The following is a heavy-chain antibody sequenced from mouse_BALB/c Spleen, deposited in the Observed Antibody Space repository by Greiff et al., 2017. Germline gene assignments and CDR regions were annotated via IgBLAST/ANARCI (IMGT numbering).Heavy chain of an antibody. CDR1: GYTFTSYW. J-gene: IGHJ3*01. CDR2: INPSTGYT. V-gene: IGHV1-7*01. D-gene: IGHD3-1*01. Sequence: VQVVESGAELAKPGASVKMSCKASGYTFTSYWMHWVKQRPGQGLEWIGYINPSTGYTEYNQKFKDKATLTADKSSSTAYMQLSSLTSEDSAVYYCARGSSGYVAWFAYWGQGTLVTVSA. CDR3: ARGSSGYVAWFAY.